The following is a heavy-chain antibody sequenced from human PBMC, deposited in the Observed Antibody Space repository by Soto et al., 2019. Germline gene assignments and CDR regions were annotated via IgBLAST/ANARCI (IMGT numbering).Heavy chain of an antibody. J-gene: IGHJ4*02. V-gene: IGHV3-72*01. CDR3: ARVASAYYFDY. CDR1: GFTFSDHY. CDR2: TRSKTNSYTT. Sequence: GGSLRLSCAASGFTFSDHYMDWVRQAPGKGLEWVGRTRSKTNSYTTEYAASVKGRFTISRDDSKNSLYLQMNSLKTEDTAIYYCARVASAYYFDYWGQGTLVTVSS.